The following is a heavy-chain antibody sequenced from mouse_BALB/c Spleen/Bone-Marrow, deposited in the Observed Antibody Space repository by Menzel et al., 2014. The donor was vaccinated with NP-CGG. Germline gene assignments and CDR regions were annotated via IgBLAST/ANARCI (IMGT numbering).Heavy chain of an antibody. J-gene: IGHJ3*01. D-gene: IGHD1-1*01. CDR2: INPYNGDT. CDR1: GYSFTGYF. CDR3: ARGYYDSSSWFAY. V-gene: IGHV1-20*02. Sequence: EVQLQQSGPELVKPGASVKISCKASGYSFTGYFMNWVMQGHGKSLEWIGRINPYNGDTFYNQKFKGKATLTVDKSSSTAHMELRSLASEDSAVYYCARGYYDSSSWFAYWGQGTLVTVSA.